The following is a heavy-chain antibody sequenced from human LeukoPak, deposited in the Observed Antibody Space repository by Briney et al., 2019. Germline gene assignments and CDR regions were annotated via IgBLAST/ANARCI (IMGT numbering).Heavy chain of an antibody. J-gene: IGHJ6*02. CDR2: ISYDGSNK. CDR1: GFTFSSYA. D-gene: IGHD2-8*02. Sequence: GGSLRLSCAASGFTFSSYAMHWVRQAPGKGLEWVAVISYDGSNKYYADSVKGRFTISRDNSKNTLYLQMNSLRAEDTAVYYCARFWSTYYYGMDVWGQGTTVTVSS. V-gene: IGHV3-30-3*01. CDR3: ARFWSTYYYGMDV.